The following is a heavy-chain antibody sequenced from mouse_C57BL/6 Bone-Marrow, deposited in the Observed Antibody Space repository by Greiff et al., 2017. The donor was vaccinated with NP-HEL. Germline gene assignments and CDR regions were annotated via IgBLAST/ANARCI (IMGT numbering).Heavy chain of an antibody. D-gene: IGHD1-1*01. CDR2: IDPEDGDT. J-gene: IGHJ3*01. Sequence: EVQLQQSGAELVRPGASVKLSCTASGFNIKDYYMHWVKQRPEQGLEWIGRIDPEDGDTEYAPKFQGKATMTADISSNTAYLQLSSLTSEDTAVYYCTTSYYYGSSPFAYWGQGTLVTVSA. CDR3: TTSYYYGSSPFAY. CDR1: GFNIKDYY. V-gene: IGHV14-1*01.